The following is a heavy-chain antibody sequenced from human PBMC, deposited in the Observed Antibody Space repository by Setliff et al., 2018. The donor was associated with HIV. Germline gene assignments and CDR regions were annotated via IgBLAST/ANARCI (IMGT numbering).Heavy chain of an antibody. J-gene: IGHJ4*02. CDR2: IHSSGST. CDR3: ARVDCSGGSCYSPAY. D-gene: IGHD2-15*01. CDR1: GGSISGYY. V-gene: IGHV4-59*01. Sequence: SETLSLTCTVSGGSISGYYWNWIRQPPGKGLEWIGYIHSSGSTNYNPSLKSRVTISLDTSKNQFSLNLTSVTAADTAVYYCARVDCSGGSCYSPAYWGQGTLVTVSS.